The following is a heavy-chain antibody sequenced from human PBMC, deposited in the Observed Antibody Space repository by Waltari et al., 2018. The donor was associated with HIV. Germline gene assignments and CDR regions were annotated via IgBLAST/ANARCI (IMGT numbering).Heavy chain of an antibody. CDR3: ARSVTGGHFDY. Sequence: EVQLVESGGGLVQPGGSLRLSCAVFGFTVSNNYLSWVRQAPGKGLQWVSVIYSDGSTYSAESVKGKFTSSRDNSRNTVFLQMNSLTAEDTAVYYCARSVTGGHFDYWGQGTLVTVSS. CDR2: IYSDGST. D-gene: IGHD2-21*02. V-gene: IGHV3-66*01. CDR1: GFTVSNNY. J-gene: IGHJ4*02.